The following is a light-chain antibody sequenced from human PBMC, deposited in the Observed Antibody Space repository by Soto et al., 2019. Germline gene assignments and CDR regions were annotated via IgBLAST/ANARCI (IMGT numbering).Light chain of an antibody. CDR1: SSDIGDYNY. J-gene: IGLJ2*01. Sequence: QSALTQPASVSGSPGQSITISCTGTSSDIGDYNYVSWYQQHPDRAPKLIIYEVTNRPSGVSNRFSGSKSGNSASLTISRLQAEDEADYYCSSYTVSSTIIFGGGTKVTVL. V-gene: IGLV2-14*01. CDR2: EVT. CDR3: SSYTVSSTII.